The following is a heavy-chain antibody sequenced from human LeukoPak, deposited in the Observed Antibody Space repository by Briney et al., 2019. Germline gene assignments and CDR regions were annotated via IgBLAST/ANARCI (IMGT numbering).Heavy chain of an antibody. Sequence: GGSLRLSCAASGFTFSSYAMRWVRQAPGKGLEWVAVISYDGSNKYYADSVKGRFTISRDNSKNTLYLQMNSLRAEDTAVYYCARDLGAYYYGSGIDYWGQGTLVTVSS. D-gene: IGHD3-10*01. V-gene: IGHV3-30-3*01. CDR3: ARDLGAYYYGSGIDY. CDR1: GFTFSSYA. J-gene: IGHJ4*02. CDR2: ISYDGSNK.